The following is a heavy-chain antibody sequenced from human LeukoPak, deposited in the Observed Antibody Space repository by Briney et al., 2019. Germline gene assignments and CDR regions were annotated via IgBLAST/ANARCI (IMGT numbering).Heavy chain of an antibody. CDR2: ISYDGSNK. J-gene: IGHJ4*02. CDR3: ARAPRRAQYFDY. V-gene: IGHV3-30-3*01. CDR1: GFTFSSYA. Sequence: DPGRSLRLSCAASGFTFSSYAMHWVRQAPGKGLEWVAVISYDGSNKYYADSVKGRFTISRDNSKNTLYLQMNSLRAEDTAVYYCARAPRRAQYFDYWGQGTLVTVSS.